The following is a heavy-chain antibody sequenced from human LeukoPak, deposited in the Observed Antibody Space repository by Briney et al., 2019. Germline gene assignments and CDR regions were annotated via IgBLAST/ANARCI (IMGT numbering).Heavy chain of an antibody. CDR3: AKDRSVVVAAGFDY. V-gene: IGHV3-9*01. J-gene: IGHJ4*02. Sequence: GGSLRLSCAASGFTFDDYAMHWVRQAPGKGLEWVSGISWNSGSIGYADSVKGRFTISRDNAKNSLYLQMNSLRAEDTALYYCAKDRSVVVAAGFDYWGQGTLVTVSS. CDR1: GFTFDDYA. D-gene: IGHD2-15*01. CDR2: ISWNSGSI.